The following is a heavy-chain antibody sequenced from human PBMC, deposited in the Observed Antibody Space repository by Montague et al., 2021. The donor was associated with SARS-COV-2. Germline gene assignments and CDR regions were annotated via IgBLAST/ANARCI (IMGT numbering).Heavy chain of an antibody. V-gene: IGHV1-24*01. CDR2: FDPEDGET. CDR1: GYPLTELS. D-gene: IGHD3-10*01. CDR3: ATWYPRTGSLWFGGLINWFDP. Sequence: SVKVSCKVSGYPLTELSMHWVRQAPGKGLEWMGGFDPEDGETIYAQKFQGRVTMTEDTSTDTAYMELSSLRSEDTAVYYCATWYPRTGSLWFGGLINWFDPWGQGTLVTVSS. J-gene: IGHJ5*02.